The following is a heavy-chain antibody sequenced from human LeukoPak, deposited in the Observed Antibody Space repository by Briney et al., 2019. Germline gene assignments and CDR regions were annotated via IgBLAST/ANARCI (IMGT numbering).Heavy chain of an antibody. V-gene: IGHV3-30*18. J-gene: IGHJ4*02. CDR3: AKDGIRYYYDSSGYYRDY. CDR1: GFTFDDYG. Sequence: GGSLRLSCAASGFTFDDYGMHWVRQAPGKGLEWVAVISYEGSNEYYADSVKGRFTISRDNSKNTLYLQMTSLRAEDTAVYYCAKDGIRYYYDSSGYYRDYWGQGSLVTVSS. CDR2: ISYEGSNE. D-gene: IGHD3-22*01.